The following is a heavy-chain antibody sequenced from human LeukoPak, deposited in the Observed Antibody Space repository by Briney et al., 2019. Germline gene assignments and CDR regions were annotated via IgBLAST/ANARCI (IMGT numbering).Heavy chain of an antibody. V-gene: IGHV4-38-2*02. Sequence: SETLSPTCSVSGYSISSGYYWGWIRQPPGKGLEWIGSMYHSGSTYYNPSLKSRVTISIDTSKNQFSLKLSSVTAADTAVYYCAQSWGRYDSSGYPYYFDYWGQGTLVTVSS. CDR1: GYSISSGYY. CDR2: MYHSGST. CDR3: AQSWGRYDSSGYPYYFDY. D-gene: IGHD3-22*01. J-gene: IGHJ4*02.